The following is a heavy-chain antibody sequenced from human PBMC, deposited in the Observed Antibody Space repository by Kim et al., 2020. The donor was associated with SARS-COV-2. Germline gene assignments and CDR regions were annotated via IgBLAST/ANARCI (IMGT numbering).Heavy chain of an antibody. Sequence: GGSLRLSCAASGFTFSSYAMSWVRQAPGKGLEWVSAISGSGGSTYYADSVKGRFTISRDNSKNTLYLQMNSLRAEDTAVYYCAKDRVHNRWPGALGPDYWGQGTLVTVSS. J-gene: IGHJ4*02. CDR1: GFTFSSYA. D-gene: IGHD7-27*01. CDR2: ISGSGGST. V-gene: IGHV3-23*01. CDR3: AKDRVHNRWPGALGPDY.